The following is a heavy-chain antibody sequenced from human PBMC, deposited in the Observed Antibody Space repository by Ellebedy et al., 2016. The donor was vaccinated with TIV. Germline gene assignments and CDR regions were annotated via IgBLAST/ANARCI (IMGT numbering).Heavy chain of an antibody. CDR2: ISGGGGTI. CDR1: GFTFLSHT. Sequence: GGSLRLSCDASGFTFLSHTMNWVRQAPGKGLEWLSYISGGGGTIYYADSVKGRFTISRDNAKNSVFLQLNVLGVEDTVMYYCARAQHSSSQNWFDSWGQGTLVIVSS. V-gene: IGHV3-48*04. CDR3: ARAQHSSSQNWFDS. J-gene: IGHJ5*01. D-gene: IGHD3-22*01.